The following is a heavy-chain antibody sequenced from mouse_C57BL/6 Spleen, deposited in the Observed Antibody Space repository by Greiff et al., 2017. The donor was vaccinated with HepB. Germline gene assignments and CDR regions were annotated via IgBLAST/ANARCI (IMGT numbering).Heavy chain of an antibody. V-gene: IGHV1-52*01. Sequence: QVQLQQPGAELVRPGSSVKLSCKASGYTFTSYWMHWVKQRPIQGLEWIGNIDPSDSETHYNQKFKDKATLTVDKSSCTAYMQLSSLTSEDSAVYYCARGAKLGPFDYWGQGTTLTVSS. D-gene: IGHD4-1*01. CDR2: IDPSDSET. CDR1: GYTFTSYW. J-gene: IGHJ2*01. CDR3: ARGAKLGPFDY.